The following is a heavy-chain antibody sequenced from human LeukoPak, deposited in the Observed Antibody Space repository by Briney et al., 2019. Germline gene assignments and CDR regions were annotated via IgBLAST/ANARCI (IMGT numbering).Heavy chain of an antibody. D-gene: IGHD2-2*01. CDR1: GYTFTSYG. J-gene: IGHJ5*02. CDR2: TSAYNGNT. V-gene: IGHV1-18*01. Sequence: ASVKVSCKASGYTFTSYGISWVRQAPGQGLEWMGWTSAYNGNTNYAQKLQGRVTMTTDTSTSTAYMELRSLRSDDTAVYYCARNGAYCSSTSCYLWSWGQGTLVTVSS. CDR3: ARNGAYCSSTSCYLWS.